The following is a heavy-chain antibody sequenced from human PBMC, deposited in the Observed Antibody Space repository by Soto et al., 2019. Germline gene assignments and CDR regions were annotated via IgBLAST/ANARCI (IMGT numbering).Heavy chain of an antibody. Sequence: EVQLVESGGDLVKPGGCLRLSCAASGITFTNAWMSWVRQAPGKWLEWVGRIKNKADGWTTDYAAPVRGRFTISRDDSNTTLFLQMNSLETEDTAVYYCTTDPGDYEDFWGRGTLVTVSS. D-gene: IGHD4-17*01. CDR2: IKNKADGWTT. CDR3: TTDPGDYEDF. CDR1: GITFTNAW. J-gene: IGHJ4*02. V-gene: IGHV3-15*01.